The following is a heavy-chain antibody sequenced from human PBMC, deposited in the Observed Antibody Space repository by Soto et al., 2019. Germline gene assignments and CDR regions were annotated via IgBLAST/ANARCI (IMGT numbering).Heavy chain of an antibody. CDR1: GVSISSGDYY. V-gene: IGHV4-30-4*01. Sequence: PSETLSLTCTVSGVSISSGDYYWSWIRQPPGKGLEWIGYIYYSGSTYYNPSLKSRVTISVDTSKNQFSLKLSSVTAADTPVYYCARASPAVPDVWGQGTTVTVS. CDR2: IYYSGST. CDR3: ARASPAVPDV. J-gene: IGHJ6*02. D-gene: IGHD6-19*01.